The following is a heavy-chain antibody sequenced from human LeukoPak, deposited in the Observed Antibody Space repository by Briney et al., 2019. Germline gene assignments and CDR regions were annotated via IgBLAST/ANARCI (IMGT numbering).Heavy chain of an antibody. V-gene: IGHV4-39*01. CDR3: AGPSYDISTGYFYYFDY. Sequence: SETLSLTCTVSGGSVSSSSYYWGWIRQPPGKGLEWIGSIYYSGSTYYNPSLKSRVTISVDTSKNQFSLKLSSVTAADTAVYYCAGPSYDISTGYFYYFDYWGQGTLVTVSS. CDR1: GGSVSSSSYY. J-gene: IGHJ4*02. CDR2: IYYSGST. D-gene: IGHD3-9*01.